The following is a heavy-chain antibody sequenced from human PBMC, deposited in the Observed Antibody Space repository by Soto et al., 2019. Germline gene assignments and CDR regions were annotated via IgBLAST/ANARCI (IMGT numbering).Heavy chain of an antibody. D-gene: IGHD4-17*01. V-gene: IGHV3-23*01. Sequence: GGALRLSLAASGFTFCSYAMSLVRQAPGKGLEWVSAISGSGGSTYYADSVKGRFTISRDNSKNTLYLQMNSLRAEDTAVYYCAKVQYGDFFDYWGQGTLVTVSS. J-gene: IGHJ4*02. CDR1: GFTFCSYA. CDR2: ISGSGGST. CDR3: AKVQYGDFFDY.